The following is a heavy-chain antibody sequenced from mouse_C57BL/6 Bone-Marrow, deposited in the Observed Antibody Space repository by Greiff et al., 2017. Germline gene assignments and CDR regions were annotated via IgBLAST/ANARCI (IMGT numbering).Heavy chain of an antibody. D-gene: IGHD4-1*01. V-gene: IGHV5-6*01. Sequence: EVMLVESGGDLVKPGGSLKLSCAASGFTFSSYGMSWVRQTPDKRLEWVATISSGGSYTYYPDSVTGRFTISRDNAKNTLYLQMSSLKSEDTAMYYCARHGVGLGYGGQGTTLTVSS. J-gene: IGHJ2*01. CDR3: ARHGVGLGY. CDR1: GFTFSSYG. CDR2: ISSGGSYT.